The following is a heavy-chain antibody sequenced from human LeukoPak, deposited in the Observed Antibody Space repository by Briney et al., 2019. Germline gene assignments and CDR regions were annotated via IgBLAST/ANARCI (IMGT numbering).Heavy chain of an antibody. CDR2: ISSSGSTI. D-gene: IGHD6-13*01. CDR3: ASDVSSSWYGYYYYYYMDV. V-gene: IGHV3-48*03. J-gene: IGHJ6*03. CDR1: GFTFSSYE. Sequence: GGSLRLSCAASGFTFSSYEMNWVRQAPGKGLEWVSYISSSGSTIYYADSVKGRFTISRDNAKNSLYLQMNSLRAEDTAVYYCASDVSSSWYGYYYYYYMDVWGKGTTVTVSS.